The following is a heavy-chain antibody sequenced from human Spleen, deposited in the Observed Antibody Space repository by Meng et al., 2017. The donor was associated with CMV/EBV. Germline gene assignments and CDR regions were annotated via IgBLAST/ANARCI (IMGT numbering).Heavy chain of an antibody. D-gene: IGHD6-6*01. Sequence: GESLKISCAASGFIFTNAWMSWVRQAPGKGLEWVGRIKSKGDGETIDYAAPVKDIFTISRDDSKTTLYLQMNSLKTEDTAVYYCTTLEGSSSSSPIDYWGQGTLVTVSS. V-gene: IGHV3-15*01. CDR3: TTLEGSSSSSPIDY. J-gene: IGHJ4*02. CDR2: IKSKGDGETI. CDR1: GFIFTNAW.